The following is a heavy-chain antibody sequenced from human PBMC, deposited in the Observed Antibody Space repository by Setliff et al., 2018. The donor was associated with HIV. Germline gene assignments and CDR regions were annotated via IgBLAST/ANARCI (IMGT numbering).Heavy chain of an antibody. V-gene: IGHV4-39*02. CDR3: ARAPANYHDSSGFYFGGDYYFDF. J-gene: IGHJ4*02. D-gene: IGHD3-22*01. CDR2: VYSLGNT. CDR1: GGSILTSGGYF. Sequence: SETLSLTCTVSGGSILTSGGYFWGWIRQPPGRGLEWLGTVYSLGNTYLNPSLKSRVAVSVDTSKNLFSLRVTSVTAADTAVYYCARAPANYHDSSGFYFGGDYYFDFWGQGTLVTVSS.